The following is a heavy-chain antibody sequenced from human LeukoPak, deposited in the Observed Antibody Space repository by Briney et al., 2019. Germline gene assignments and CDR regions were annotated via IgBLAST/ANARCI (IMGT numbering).Heavy chain of an antibody. D-gene: IGHD1-26*01. J-gene: IGHJ4*02. CDR3: AKGMGDTLGDFDY. Sequence: PGGSLRLSCEVSGFTFSSYAMSWVRQAPGKGLEWVSSVNGGGGSTWYADSVKGRFTISRDNSKNTLYQQMNSLRAEDTAVYYCAKGMGDTLGDFDYWGQGTLVTVSS. CDR1: GFTFSSYA. CDR2: VNGGGGST. V-gene: IGHV3-23*01.